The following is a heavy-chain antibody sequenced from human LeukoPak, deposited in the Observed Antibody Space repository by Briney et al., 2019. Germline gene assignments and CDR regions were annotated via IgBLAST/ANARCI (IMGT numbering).Heavy chain of an antibody. D-gene: IGHD5-18*01. J-gene: IGHJ4*02. CDR2: ISTSSDYI. V-gene: IGHV3-21*01. CDR3: ARGGLGVYSYGPRDYFDF. CDR1: GFTFDDYG. Sequence: GGSLRLSCAASGFTFDDYGMSWVRQAPGKGLEWVSAISTSSDYIYYADSVKGRFTISRDNAKNSLYLQMNSLRAEDTAIYYCARGGLGVYSYGPRDYFDFWGRGTLVTVSS.